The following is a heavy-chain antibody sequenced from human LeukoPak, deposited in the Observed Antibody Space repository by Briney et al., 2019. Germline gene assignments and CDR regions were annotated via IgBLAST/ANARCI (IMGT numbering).Heavy chain of an antibody. J-gene: IGHJ4*02. CDR2: ISSSSSTI. CDR1: GFTFSSYS. Sequence: GGSLRLSCAASGFTFSSYSMNWVRQAPGKGLEWVSYISSSSSTIYYADSVKGRFTISRDNAKNSLYLQMNSLRAEDTAVYYCAREDKWWELNCWGQGTLVTVSS. V-gene: IGHV3-48*04. CDR3: AREDKWWELNC. D-gene: IGHD2-15*01.